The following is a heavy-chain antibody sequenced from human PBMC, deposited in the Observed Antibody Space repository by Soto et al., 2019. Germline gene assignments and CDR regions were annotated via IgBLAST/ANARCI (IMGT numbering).Heavy chain of an antibody. CDR1: GYTFTSYG. CDR2: ISAYNGNT. V-gene: IGHV1-18*01. D-gene: IGHD3-10*01. Sequence: ASVKVSCKASGYTFTSYGISWVRQAPGQGLEWMGWISAYNGNTNYAQKLQGRVTMTTDTSTSTAYMELRSLRSDDTAVYYCARAKLYGRNRWFVAFDIWGQGTMVTVSS. J-gene: IGHJ3*02. CDR3: ARAKLYGRNRWFVAFDI.